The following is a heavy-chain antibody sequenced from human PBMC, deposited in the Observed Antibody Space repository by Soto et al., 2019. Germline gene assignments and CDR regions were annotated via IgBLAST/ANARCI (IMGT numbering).Heavy chain of an antibody. CDR1: GGTFSSYA. D-gene: IGHD3-22*01. CDR3: ARLKEGYYYDSSPI. J-gene: IGHJ3*02. V-gene: IGHV1-69*13. CDR2: IIPIFGTA. Sequence: GASVKVSCKASGGTFSSYAISWVRQAPGQGLEWMGGIIPIFGTANYAQKFQGRVTITADESTSTAYVELSSLRSEDTAVYYCARLKEGYYYDSSPIWGQGTMVTVSS.